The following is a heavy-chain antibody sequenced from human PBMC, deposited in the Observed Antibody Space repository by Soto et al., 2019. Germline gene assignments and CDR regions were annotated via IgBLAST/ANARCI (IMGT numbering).Heavy chain of an antibody. Sequence: GGSLRHSCVSSGFPFIPYWMHWVRQAPGKGLVWVSRISPDGTNTNYADSVKGRFTISRDNARSTVYLQMNSLRGEDTAVYFCVRASTFGGTVANFFDFWGQGTPVTVSS. CDR1: GFPFIPYW. CDR3: VRASTFGGTVANFFDF. V-gene: IGHV3-74*01. CDR2: ISPDGTNT. D-gene: IGHD3-16*01. J-gene: IGHJ4*02.